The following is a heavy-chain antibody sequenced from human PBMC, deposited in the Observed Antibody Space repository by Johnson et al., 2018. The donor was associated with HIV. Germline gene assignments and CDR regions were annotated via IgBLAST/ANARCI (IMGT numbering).Heavy chain of an antibody. CDR1: GFPFSSYD. Sequence: VQLVESGGGLVQPGGSLRLSCAASGFPFSSYDMHWVRHATGTGLEWVSAIGPAADTYYPGSVKGRFTISRDNAKNSLYLQMNNLRAEDTAVDYSAKGGEGWYGAFDFWGQGTMAIVSS. CDR2: IGPAADT. CDR3: AKGGEGWYGAFDF. D-gene: IGHD6-19*01. V-gene: IGHV3-13*01. J-gene: IGHJ3*01.